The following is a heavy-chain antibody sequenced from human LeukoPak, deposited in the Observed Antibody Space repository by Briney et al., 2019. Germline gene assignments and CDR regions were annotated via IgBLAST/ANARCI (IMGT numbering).Heavy chain of an antibody. D-gene: IGHD4-17*01. CDR1: GFTFSSYS. Sequence: PGGSLRLSCAASGFTFSSYSMNWVRQAPGKGLEWVSSISSSSSYIYYADSVKGRFTISRDNAKNSLYLQMNSLRAEDTAAYYCAREGGGTTVSPWYYYYMDVWGKGTTVTVSS. CDR3: AREGGGTTVSPWYYYYMDV. CDR2: ISSSSSYI. V-gene: IGHV3-21*01. J-gene: IGHJ6*03.